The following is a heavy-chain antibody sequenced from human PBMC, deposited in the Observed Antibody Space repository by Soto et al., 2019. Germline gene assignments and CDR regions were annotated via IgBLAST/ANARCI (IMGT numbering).Heavy chain of an antibody. CDR2: IFYSGST. V-gene: IGHV4-59*01. Sequence: PSETLSLTCTVSGGSISGYYWSWIRQPPGKGLEWIGYIFYSGSTNYNPSLKSRVTISVDTSRNQFSLKLSSVAAADTAVYYCARRTSWFFDYWGQGTPVTVSS. D-gene: IGHD2-2*01. CDR3: ARRTSWFFDY. J-gene: IGHJ4*02. CDR1: GGSISGYY.